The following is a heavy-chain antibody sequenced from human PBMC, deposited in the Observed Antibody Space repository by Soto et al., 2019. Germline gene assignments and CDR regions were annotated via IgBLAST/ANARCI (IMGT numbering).Heavy chain of an antibody. CDR1: GYTFTDYA. D-gene: IGHD5-18*01. V-gene: IGHV1-3*01. J-gene: IGHJ4*02. Sequence: HVELVQSGADVKKPGASVTISCKASGYTFTDYALHWVRQAPGQRLEWMGWMNAGVGNTLYSQKFQGRITITRDTAASTAYMELNSLKSEDTAIYYCARDTGYTFGSLKYWGPGTLVTVSS. CDR2: MNAGVGNT. CDR3: ARDTGYTFGSLKY.